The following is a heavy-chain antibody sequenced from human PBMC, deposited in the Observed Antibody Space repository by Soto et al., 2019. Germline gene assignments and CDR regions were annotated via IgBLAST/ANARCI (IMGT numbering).Heavy chain of an antibody. J-gene: IGHJ6*03. CDR2: ISGSGGST. V-gene: IGHV3-23*01. Sequence: EGPLLESGGGLVQPGGSLRLSCAASGFTFSSYAMSWVRPAPGKGLEWVSTISGSGGSTYYADSVKGLFTISRDNSNNTLYLQRNSLTAEDTAVYYCAKVRDSSNSCYDQICYYYYMDVWGKGSTVTVSS. D-gene: IGHD2-2*01. CDR1: GFTFSSYA. CDR3: AKVRDSSNSCYDQICYYYYMDV.